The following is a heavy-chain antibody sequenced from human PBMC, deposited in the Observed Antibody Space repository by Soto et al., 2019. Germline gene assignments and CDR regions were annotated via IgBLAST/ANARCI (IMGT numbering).Heavy chain of an antibody. CDR1: GYTFTSYD. D-gene: IGHD6-13*01. J-gene: IGHJ6*03. Sequence: ASVKVSCKASGYTFTSYDTNWVRQATGQGLEWMGWMNPNSGNTGYAQKFQGRVTMTRNTSISTAYMELSSLRSEDTAVYYCARGPGSWYYYYMDVWGKGTTVTV. CDR2: MNPNSGNT. CDR3: ARGPGSWYYYYMDV. V-gene: IGHV1-8*01.